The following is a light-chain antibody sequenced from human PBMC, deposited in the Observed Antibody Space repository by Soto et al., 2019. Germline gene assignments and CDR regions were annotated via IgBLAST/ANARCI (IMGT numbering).Light chain of an antibody. CDR3: CSYGRSPTFVE. Sequence: QSALTQPASVSGSPGQSITISCTGTSSDVGTYNLVSWYQQHPGTAPKLIIYDATKRPSGVSDRFSGSKSGNTASLTISGLQDEDEADYYSCSYGRSPTFVEFGGGTKLTVL. CDR2: DAT. V-gene: IGLV2-23*01. CDR1: SSDVGTYNL. J-gene: IGLJ2*01.